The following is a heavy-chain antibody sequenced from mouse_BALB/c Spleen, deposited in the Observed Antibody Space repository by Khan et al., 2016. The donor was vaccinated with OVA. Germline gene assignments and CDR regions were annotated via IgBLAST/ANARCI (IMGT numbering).Heavy chain of an antibody. J-gene: IGHJ2*01. CDR2: ISGASSTI. CDR1: GFTFSSYG. CDR3: ATSYYYGYYFDY. Sequence: DVQLVESGGGLVQPGGSRKLSCAASGFTFSSYGMHWVRQAPEKGLEWVAYISGASSTIYYADTVKGRFTISRDNPKNTLFLQMTSLMSEDTAMYYCATSYYYGYYFDYWGPGTTLTVSS. V-gene: IGHV5-17*02. D-gene: IGHD1-1*01.